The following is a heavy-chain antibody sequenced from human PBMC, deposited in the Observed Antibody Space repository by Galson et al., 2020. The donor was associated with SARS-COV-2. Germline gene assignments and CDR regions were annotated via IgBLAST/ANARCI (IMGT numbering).Heavy chain of an antibody. CDR2: ISYDGSNK. J-gene: IGHJ6*02. D-gene: IGHD4-4*01. CDR3: AKEINSKGYYYGMDV. V-gene: IGHV3-30*18. CDR1: GFTFSSYG. Sequence: GGSLRLSCAASGFTFSSYGMHWVRQAPGKGLEWVAVISYDGSNKYYADSVKGRFTISRDNSKNTLYLQMNSLRAEDTAVYYCAKEINSKGYYYGMDVWGQGTTVTVSS.